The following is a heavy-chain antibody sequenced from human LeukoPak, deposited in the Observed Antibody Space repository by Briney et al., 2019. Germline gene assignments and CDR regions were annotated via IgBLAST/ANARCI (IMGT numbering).Heavy chain of an antibody. Sequence: GASVKVSCKASGGTFSSYAISWVRQAPGQGLEWMGGIIPIFGTANYAQKFQGRVTITADESTSTAYMELSSLRSEDTAVYYCARDEAYYYYGMDVWGQGTTVTVSS. CDR1: GGTFSSYA. CDR2: IIPIFGTA. V-gene: IGHV1-69*13. J-gene: IGHJ6*02. CDR3: ARDEAYYYYGMDV.